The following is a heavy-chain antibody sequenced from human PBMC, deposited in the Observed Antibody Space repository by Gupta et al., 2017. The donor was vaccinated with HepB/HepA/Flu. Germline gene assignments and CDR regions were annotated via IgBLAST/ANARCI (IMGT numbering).Heavy chain of an antibody. CDR2: ISSSSSYI. CDR1: GFTFSSYS. D-gene: IGHD4-17*01. Sequence: EVQLVESGGGLVKPGGSLRLSCAASGFTFSSYSMNWVRQAPGKGLEWVSSISSSSSYIYYADSVKGRFTISRDNAKNSLYLQMNSLRAEDTAVYYCARGDYGGNPGPFDYWGQGTLVTVSS. J-gene: IGHJ4*02. CDR3: ARGDYGGNPGPFDY. V-gene: IGHV3-21*01.